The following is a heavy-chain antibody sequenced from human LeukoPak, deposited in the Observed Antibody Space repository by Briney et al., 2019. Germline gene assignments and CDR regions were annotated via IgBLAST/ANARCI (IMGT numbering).Heavy chain of an antibody. D-gene: IGHD2-2*01. V-gene: IGHV4-4*07. J-gene: IGHJ3*02. CDR1: GGSISSYY. CDR3: ARRYQLLSGDAFDI. Sequence: PSETLSLXCTVSGGSISSYYWSWIRQPAGKGLEWIGRIYTSGSTNYNPSLKSRVTMSVDTSKNQFSLKLSSVTAADTAVYYCARRYQLLSGDAFDIWGQGTMATVSS. CDR2: IYTSGST.